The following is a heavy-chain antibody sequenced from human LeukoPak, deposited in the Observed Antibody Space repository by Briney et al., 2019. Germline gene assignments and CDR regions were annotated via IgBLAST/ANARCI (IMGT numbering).Heavy chain of an antibody. CDR1: GGSISSYY. Sequence: PSETLSLTCTVSGGSISSYYWSWIRQPPGKGLEWIGYIYYSGSTNYNPSLKSRVTISVDTSKNQFSLKLSSVTAADTAVYYCARHVAGTVYYGMDVWGQGTTVTVSS. CDR2: IYYSGST. V-gene: IGHV4-59*08. CDR3: ARHVAGTVYYGMDV. J-gene: IGHJ6*02. D-gene: IGHD6-19*01.